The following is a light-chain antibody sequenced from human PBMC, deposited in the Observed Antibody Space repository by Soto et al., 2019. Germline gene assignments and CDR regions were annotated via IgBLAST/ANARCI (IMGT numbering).Light chain of an antibody. Sequence: QSALTQPASVSGSPGQSITVSCTGTSSDVGLYDYVSWFQQHPGKSPKLIIYEVSHRPSGVSSRFSGSKSGNTASLTISGLQTEDEADYYCSSYTTSNTPLYVFGTGTKLTVL. CDR2: EVS. CDR1: SSDVGLYDY. CDR3: SSYTTSNTPLYV. J-gene: IGLJ1*01. V-gene: IGLV2-14*01.